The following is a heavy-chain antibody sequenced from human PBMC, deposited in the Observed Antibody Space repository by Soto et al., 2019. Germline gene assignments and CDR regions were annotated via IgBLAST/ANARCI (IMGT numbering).Heavy chain of an antibody. CDR2: IWYDGSNK. Sequence: GGSLRLSCAASGFTFSSYGMHWVRQAPGKGLEWVAVIWYDGSNKYYADSVKGRFTISRDNSKNTLYLQMNSLRAEDMAVYYCAAGYGWFGEFRIDYWGQGTLVTSPQ. CDR1: GFTFSSYG. J-gene: IGHJ4*02. V-gene: IGHV3-33*01. D-gene: IGHD3-10*01. CDR3: AAGYGWFGEFRIDY.